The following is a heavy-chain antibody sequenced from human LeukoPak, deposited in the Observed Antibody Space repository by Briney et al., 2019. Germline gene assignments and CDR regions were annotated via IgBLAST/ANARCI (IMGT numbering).Heavy chain of an antibody. V-gene: IGHV4-59*12. CDR1: GGSISSYY. J-gene: IGHJ4*02. CDR3: ARALYYDFWSGYPIKFDY. Sequence: PSETLSLTCTVSGGSISSYYWSWIRQPPGKGLEWIGYIYYSGSTNYNPSLKSRVTISVDTSKNQFSLKLSSVTAADTAVYYCARALYYDFWSGYPIKFDYWGQGTLVTVSS. CDR2: IYYSGST. D-gene: IGHD3-3*01.